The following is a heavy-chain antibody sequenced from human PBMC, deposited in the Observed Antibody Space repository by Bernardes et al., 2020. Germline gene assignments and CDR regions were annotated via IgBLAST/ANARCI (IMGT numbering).Heavy chain of an antibody. V-gene: IGHV3-23*01. CDR2: ISGSGNTT. J-gene: IGHJ4*02. D-gene: IGHD3-3*01. CDR1: GFTLTQYY. CDR3: AKDDDRPLFGAPGFDS. Sequence: GFLSPFRAASGFTLTQYYISWVPPAPGKGLEVVSGISGSGNTTYYADSVKGRFTISRDNSKNTLFLQMDSLRAEDTAVYYCAKDDDRPLFGAPGFDSWGQGTLVTVSS.